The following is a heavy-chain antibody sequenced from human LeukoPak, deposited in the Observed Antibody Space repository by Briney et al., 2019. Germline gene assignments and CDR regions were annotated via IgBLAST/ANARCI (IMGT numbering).Heavy chain of an antibody. Sequence: GGSLRLSXAASGFTFSSYGMHWVCQAPGKGLEWVAFIRYDGSNKYYADSVKGRFTISRDNSKNTLYLQMNSLRAEDTAVYYSAVIFLEWLATDYWGQGTLVTVSS. CDR1: GFTFSSYG. D-gene: IGHD3-3*01. CDR3: AVIFLEWLATDY. J-gene: IGHJ4*02. CDR2: IRYDGSNK. V-gene: IGHV3-30*02.